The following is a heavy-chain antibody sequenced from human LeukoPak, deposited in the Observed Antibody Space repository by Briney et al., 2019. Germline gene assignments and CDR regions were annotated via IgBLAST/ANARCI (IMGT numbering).Heavy chain of an antibody. Sequence: SENLSLNSSVSGGSISSFYWSWIPQPPGQGLEWIGYIYYSGSTNYSPSLKSRDIISVDTSKNQFSLKLSSVTAADTAVYYCARIPYYYDSSGYSDDAFDIWGQGTMVTVSS. D-gene: IGHD3-22*01. CDR1: GGSISSFY. J-gene: IGHJ3*02. CDR2: IYYSGST. CDR3: ARIPYYYDSSGYSDDAFDI. V-gene: IGHV4-59*01.